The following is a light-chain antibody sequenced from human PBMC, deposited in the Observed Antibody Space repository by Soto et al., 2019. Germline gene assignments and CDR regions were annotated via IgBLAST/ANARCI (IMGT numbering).Light chain of an antibody. J-gene: IGKJ2*01. CDR1: QSLGDY. CDR2: DAS. V-gene: IGKV3-11*01. Sequence: ELLLTQSPATLSLSPGQRATLSCRASQSLGDYLAWYQQKPGQAPRLLIYDASNWATGIPSRFSGGGSGTDFTLTISSLEPEDFAVYYCQQRGTFGQGTKLEIK. CDR3: QQRGT.